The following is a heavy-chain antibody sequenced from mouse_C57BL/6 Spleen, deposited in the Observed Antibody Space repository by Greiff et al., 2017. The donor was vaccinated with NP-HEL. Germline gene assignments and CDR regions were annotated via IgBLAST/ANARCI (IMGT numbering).Heavy chain of an antibody. CDR1: GYAFSSYW. CDR2: IYPGDGDT. D-gene: IGHD2-10*01. J-gene: IGHJ4*01. V-gene: IGHV1-80*01. CDR3: ARGTYCGISDYAMDY. Sequence: VQLQQSGAELVKPGASVKISCKASGYAFSSYWMNWVKQRPGKGLEWIGQIYPGDGDTNYNGKFKGKATLTADKSSSTAYMQLSSLTSEDSAVYFLARGTYCGISDYAMDYWGQGTSVTVSS.